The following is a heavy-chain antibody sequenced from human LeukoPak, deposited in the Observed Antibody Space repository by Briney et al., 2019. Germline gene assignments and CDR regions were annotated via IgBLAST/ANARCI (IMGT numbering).Heavy chain of an antibody. CDR3: ARQYSGSAFDI. J-gene: IGHJ3*02. Sequence: SETLSLTCAVYGGSFSGYYWSWIRQPPGKGLEWIGEINHSGSTNYNPSLKSRVTISVDTSKNQFSLRLSSVTAADTAVYYCARQYSGSAFDIWGQGTMVTVSS. CDR2: INHSGST. V-gene: IGHV4-34*01. D-gene: IGHD1-26*01. CDR1: GGSFSGYY.